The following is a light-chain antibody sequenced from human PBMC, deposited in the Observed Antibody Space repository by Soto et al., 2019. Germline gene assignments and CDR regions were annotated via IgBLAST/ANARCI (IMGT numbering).Light chain of an antibody. V-gene: IGKV4-1*01. CDR1: QSILHNSNNKPC. CDR3: QQYYSPPFT. Sequence: DIVMTLSPDSLAVSLGERATIKCKSSQSILHNSNNKPCLTWYQQKAGQPPEILIYWASTRESGVPDRFSGSGSGTDFTLTIRSLQAEDVAVYYCQQYYSPPFTFGQGTKLEIK. J-gene: IGKJ2*01. CDR2: WAS.